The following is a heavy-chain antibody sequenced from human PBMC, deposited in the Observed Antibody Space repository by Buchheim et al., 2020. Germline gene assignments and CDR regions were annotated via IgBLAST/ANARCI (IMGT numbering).Heavy chain of an antibody. CDR1: GGSFSGYY. V-gene: IGHV4-34*01. J-gene: IGHJ4*02. CDR3: ARRSYSSSSFFDY. CDR2: INHSGNT. Sequence: QVQLQQWGAGLLKPSETLSLTCAVYGGSFSGYYWSWIRQPPGKELEWIGEINHSGNTNYNPSLKSRVTISVDTSKNQFSLKLSSVTAADTAVYYCARRSYSSSSFFDYWGQGTL. D-gene: IGHD6-6*01.